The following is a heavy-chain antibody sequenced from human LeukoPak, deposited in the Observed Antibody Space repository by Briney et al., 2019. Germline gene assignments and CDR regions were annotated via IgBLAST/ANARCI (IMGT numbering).Heavy chain of an antibody. D-gene: IGHD6-19*01. CDR3: ARKGSVAGIDY. CDR2: INPSGGST. CDR1: GYAFTSYY. J-gene: IGHJ4*02. Sequence: ASVKVSCKASGYAFTSYYMHWVRQAPGQGLEWMGIINPSGGSTSYAQKFQGRVTMTRDTSTSTVYMELSSLRSEDTAVYYCARKGSVAGIDYWGQGTLVTVSS. V-gene: IGHV1-46*01.